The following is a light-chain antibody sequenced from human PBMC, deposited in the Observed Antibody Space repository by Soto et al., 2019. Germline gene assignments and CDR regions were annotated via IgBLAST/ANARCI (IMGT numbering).Light chain of an antibody. J-gene: IGKJ2*01. CDR3: QQSYSTSYT. Sequence: DIQMTQSPSSLSASVGDRVTITCRAGQSTSIYVNWYQQKPGKAPKLLIYAASSSQSGVPSRFSGSESGTEFTLTISSLQPEDFANYYCQQSYSTSYTLGQGTKLEIK. CDR2: AAS. V-gene: IGKV1-39*01. CDR1: QSTSIY.